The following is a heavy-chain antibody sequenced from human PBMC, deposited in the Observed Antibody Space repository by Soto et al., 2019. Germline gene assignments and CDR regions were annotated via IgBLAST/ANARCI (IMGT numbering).Heavy chain of an antibody. J-gene: IGHJ3*02. D-gene: IGHD2-2*01. Sequence: QVQLVQSGGGVVRPGRSLRLSCAASGFTFSSYVTHWVRQAPGKGLEWVAVISHDGNNKYYADSVKGRFTISRDNSKNTMYLQMNSLTTEDTAVYYCAKGGPDCASTTCYLLVAFDIWGQGTMVTVSS. V-gene: IGHV3-30*18. CDR1: GFTFSSYV. CDR2: ISHDGNNK. CDR3: AKGGPDCASTTCYLLVAFDI.